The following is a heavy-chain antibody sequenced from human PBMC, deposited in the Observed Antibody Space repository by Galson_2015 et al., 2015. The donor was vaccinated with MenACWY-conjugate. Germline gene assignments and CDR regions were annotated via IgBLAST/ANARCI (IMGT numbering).Heavy chain of an antibody. CDR2: ISGSGGST. CDR3: ARRDSSSWYRQYFQH. Sequence: SLRLSCAASGFTFSSYAMSWVRQAPGKGLEWVSAISGSGGSTYYADSVKGRFTISRDNSKNTLYLQINSLRAEDTAVYYCARRDSSSWYRQYFQHWGQGTLVTVSS. D-gene: IGHD6-13*01. CDR1: GFTFSSYA. V-gene: IGHV3-23*01. J-gene: IGHJ1*01.